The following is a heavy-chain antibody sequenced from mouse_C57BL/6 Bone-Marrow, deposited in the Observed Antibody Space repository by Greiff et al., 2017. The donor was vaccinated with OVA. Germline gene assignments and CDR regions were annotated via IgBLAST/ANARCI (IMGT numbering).Heavy chain of an antibody. J-gene: IGHJ3*01. Sequence: QVHVKQPGAELVKPGASVKMSCKASGYTFTSYWITWVKQRPGQGLEWIGDIYPGSGSTNYNEKFKSKGTLTVDTSSSTAYMQLSSLTSEDSAVCYCARGGSGWFAYWGQGTLVTVSA. D-gene: IGHD3-2*02. CDR1: GYTFTSYW. CDR3: ARGGSGWFAY. CDR2: IYPGSGST. V-gene: IGHV1-55*01.